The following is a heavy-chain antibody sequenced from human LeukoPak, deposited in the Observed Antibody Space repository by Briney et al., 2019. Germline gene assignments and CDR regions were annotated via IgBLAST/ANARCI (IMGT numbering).Heavy chain of an antibody. CDR1: GFTFDDYA. Sequence: GGSLRLSCAASGFTFDDYAMHWVRQAPGKGLEWVSGISWNSGSIGYADSVKGRFTISRDNAKNSLYLQMNSLRAEDTAVYYCASRDGSVYWGQGTLVTVSS. CDR3: ASRDGSVY. D-gene: IGHD5-24*01. CDR2: ISWNSGSI. V-gene: IGHV3-9*01. J-gene: IGHJ4*02.